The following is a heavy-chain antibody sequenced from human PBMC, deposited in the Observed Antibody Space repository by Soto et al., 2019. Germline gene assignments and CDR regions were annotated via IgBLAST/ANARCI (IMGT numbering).Heavy chain of an antibody. CDR2: ITGTGVSI. Sequence: EVPLLESGGGLVQPGGSLRLSCVASGFSFSGYAMSWVRQAPGKGLVGVSSITGTGVSIYYADSVRGRFTITRDNSKNTLYSQMSSLRAEDTARYYCAKDSIPYSSSYDLDHWGRGALVTVSS. J-gene: IGHJ4*02. CDR3: AKDSIPYSSSYDLDH. D-gene: IGHD6-6*01. V-gene: IGHV3-23*01. CDR1: GFSFSGYA.